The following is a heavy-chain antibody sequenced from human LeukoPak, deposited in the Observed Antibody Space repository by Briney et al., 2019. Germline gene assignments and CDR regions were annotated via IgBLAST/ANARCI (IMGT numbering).Heavy chain of an antibody. V-gene: IGHV4-34*01. CDR3: ARGGRISWIQLFDY. D-gene: IGHD5-18*01. CDR1: GGSFSGYY. CDR2: INHSGST. J-gene: IGHJ4*02. Sequence: SETLSLTCAVYGGSFSGYYWSWIRQPPGKGLGWIGEINHSGSTNYNPSLKSRVTISVDTSKNQFSLKLSSVTAADTAVYYCARGGRISWIQLFDYWGQGTLVTVSS.